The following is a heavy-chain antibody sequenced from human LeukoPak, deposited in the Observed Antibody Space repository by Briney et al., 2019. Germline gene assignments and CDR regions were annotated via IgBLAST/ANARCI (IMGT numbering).Heavy chain of an antibody. CDR1: GFTFSNYW. CDR3: TREISGWFGDDY. Sequence: GGSLRLSCAASGFTFSNYWMHWVRQAPGKGLVWVSRINGAGSSTSYADSVKGRFTISRDNAKNRLYLQMDSLRAEDTAVYYCTREISGWFGDDYWGQGTLVTVPS. V-gene: IGHV3-74*01. J-gene: IGHJ4*02. CDR2: INGAGSST. D-gene: IGHD6-19*01.